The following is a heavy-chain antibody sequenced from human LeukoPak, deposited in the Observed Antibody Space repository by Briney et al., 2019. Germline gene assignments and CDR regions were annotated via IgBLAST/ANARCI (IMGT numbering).Heavy chain of an antibody. CDR2: IKPDGSEK. V-gene: IGHV3-7*01. Sequence: PGGSLRLSCEASGFTFSSYWMTWVRQAPGKGLEWVANIKPDGSEKYNVDSVKGRFTISRDNAKNSLYLQMNSLSAEDTAVYYCARSSTSLNKFGMDVWGQGTTVTVSS. CDR1: GFTFSSYW. J-gene: IGHJ6*02. D-gene: IGHD2-2*01. CDR3: ARSSTSLNKFGMDV.